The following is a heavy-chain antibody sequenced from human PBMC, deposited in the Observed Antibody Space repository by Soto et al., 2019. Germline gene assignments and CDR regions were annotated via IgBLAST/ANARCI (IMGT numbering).Heavy chain of an antibody. J-gene: IGHJ5*02. V-gene: IGHV4-30-2*01. CDR3: ARIPGP. Sequence: SETLSLTCAVSGGPISSGGYSWSWIRQPPGKGLEWIGYIYHSVSTYYNPSLKSRVTISVDRSKNQFSLKLSSVTAADTAVYFCARIPGPWGQGTLVPVSS. CDR1: GGPISSGGYS. D-gene: IGHD2-21*01. CDR2: IYHSVST.